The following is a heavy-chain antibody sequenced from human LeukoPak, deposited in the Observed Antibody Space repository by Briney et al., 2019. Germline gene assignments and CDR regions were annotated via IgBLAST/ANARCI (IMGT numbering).Heavy chain of an antibody. V-gene: IGHV3-23*01. CDR2: ISGSGGST. CDR1: GFTFSSYA. Sequence: GGSLRLSCAASGFTFSSYAMSWVRQAPGKGLEWVSAISGSGGSTYYADSVKGRFTISRDNSKNTLYLQMNSLRAEDTAVYYCARDLGYCSSTSCFRSWFDPWGQGTLVTVSS. D-gene: IGHD2-2*01. J-gene: IGHJ5*02. CDR3: ARDLGYCSSTSCFRSWFDP.